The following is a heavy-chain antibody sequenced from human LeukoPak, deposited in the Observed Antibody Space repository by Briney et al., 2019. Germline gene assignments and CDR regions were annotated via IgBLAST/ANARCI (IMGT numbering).Heavy chain of an antibody. CDR3: ARGQGGGGMDV. V-gene: IGHV4-30-4*01. J-gene: IGHJ6*02. CDR2: IYYSGSA. Sequence: KPSETLSLTCTVSGGSISSGDYYWSWIRQPPGKGLEWIGYIYYSGSAYYNPSLKSRVTISVDTSKNQFSLKLSSVTAADTAVYYCARGQGGGGMDVWGQGTTVTVSS. CDR1: GGSISSGDYY. D-gene: IGHD3-16*01.